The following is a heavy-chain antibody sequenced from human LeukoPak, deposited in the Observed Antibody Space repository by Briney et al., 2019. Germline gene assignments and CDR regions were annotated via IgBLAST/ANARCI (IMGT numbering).Heavy chain of an antibody. Sequence: SGPTLVNPTQTLTLTCTFSGFSLNTRKMSMTWIRQPPGKALEWLARIDWDNDKYYSTSLKTRLTISKDTSKNQVVLTMTNLDPVDTGTYYCARTLDPNGYYGKFDYWSQGTLVTVSS. J-gene: IGHJ4*02. CDR2: IDWDNDK. CDR1: GFSLNTRKMS. V-gene: IGHV2-70*11. CDR3: ARTLDPNGYYGKFDY. D-gene: IGHD3-3*01.